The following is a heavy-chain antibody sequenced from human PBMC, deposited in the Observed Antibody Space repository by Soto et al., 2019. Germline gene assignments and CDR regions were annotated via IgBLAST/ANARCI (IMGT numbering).Heavy chain of an antibody. CDR3: ARTSMQSRGYSYGHGGMDV. Sequence: PVESLKISCKGSGYSFTGYWIAWVRQMPGKGLEWMGIIYPDDSDSRYSPSFQGHVTISADKSISTAYLQWSSLKASDTAMYYCARTSMQSRGYSYGHGGMDVWGQGTTVTAP. CDR2: IYPDDSDS. J-gene: IGHJ6*02. D-gene: IGHD5-18*01. V-gene: IGHV5-51*01. CDR1: GYSFTGYW.